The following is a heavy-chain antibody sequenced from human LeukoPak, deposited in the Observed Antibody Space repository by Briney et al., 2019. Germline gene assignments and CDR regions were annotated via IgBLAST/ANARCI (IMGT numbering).Heavy chain of an antibody. CDR1: GGTFSSYA. V-gene: IGHV1-69*01. CDR3: ATTKTMVRGVITFDY. Sequence: EASVKVSCKAYGGTFSSYAISWVRQAPGQGLEWMGGIIPIFGTANYAQKFQGRVTITADESTSTAYMELSSLRSEDTAVYYCATTKTMVRGVITFDYWGQGTLVTVSS. J-gene: IGHJ4*02. D-gene: IGHD3-10*01. CDR2: IIPIFGTA.